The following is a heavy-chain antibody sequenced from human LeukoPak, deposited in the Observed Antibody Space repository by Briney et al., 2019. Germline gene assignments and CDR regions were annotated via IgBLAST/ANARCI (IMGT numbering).Heavy chain of an antibody. CDR1: GYTFTSYY. V-gene: IGHV1-46*01. D-gene: IGHD2/OR15-2a*01. CDR3: AREESGGYFDY. Sequence: ASVKVSCKASGYTFTSYYMHWVRQAPGQGLEWMGLINPSGANTNYAQKFRGRVTMTRDTSTSTVYMDLSSLRSEDTAMYFCAREESGGYFDYWGQGTLVTVSS. CDR2: INPSGANT. J-gene: IGHJ4*02.